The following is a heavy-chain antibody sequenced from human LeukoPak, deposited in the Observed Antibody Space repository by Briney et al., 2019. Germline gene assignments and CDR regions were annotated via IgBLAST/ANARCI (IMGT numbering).Heavy chain of an antibody. CDR2: INPSGGST. CDR3: ASIVVVAATQDAFDY. Sequence: GASVKVSCKASGYTFTSYYMHWVRQAPGQGLEWMGIINPSGGSTSYAQKFQGRVTMTRDTSTSTVYMELSSLRSEDTAVYYCASIVVVAATQDAFDYWSQGTLVTVSS. J-gene: IGHJ4*02. CDR1: GYTFTSYY. V-gene: IGHV1-46*01. D-gene: IGHD2-15*01.